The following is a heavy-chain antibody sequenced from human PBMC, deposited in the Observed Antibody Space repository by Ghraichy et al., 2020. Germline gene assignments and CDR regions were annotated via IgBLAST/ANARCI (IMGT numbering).Heavy chain of an antibody. CDR1: GGSISSYY. CDR2: IYTSGST. J-gene: IGHJ6*02. Sequence: SETLSLTCTVSGGSISSYYWSWIRQPAGKGLEWIGRIYTSGSTNYNPSLKSRVTMSVDTSKNQFSLKLSSVTAADTAVYYCAREGYYDFWSGYSYYYYGMDVWGQGTTVTVSS. V-gene: IGHV4-4*07. D-gene: IGHD3-3*01. CDR3: AREGYYDFWSGYSYYYYGMDV.